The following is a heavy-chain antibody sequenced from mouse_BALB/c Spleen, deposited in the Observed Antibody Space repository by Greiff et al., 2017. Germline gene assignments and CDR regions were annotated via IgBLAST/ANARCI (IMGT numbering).Heavy chain of an antibody. Sequence: EVKLEESGPGLVKPSQTVSLTCTVTGISITTGNYRWSWIRQFPGNKLEWIGYIYYSGTITYNPSLTSRTTITRDTSKNQFFLEMNSLTAEDTATYYCARAYYRNAMDYWGQGTSVTVSS. CDR3: ARAYYRNAMDY. CDR1: GISITTGNYR. J-gene: IGHJ4*01. D-gene: IGHD2-14*01. CDR2: IYYSGTI. V-gene: IGHV3-5*02.